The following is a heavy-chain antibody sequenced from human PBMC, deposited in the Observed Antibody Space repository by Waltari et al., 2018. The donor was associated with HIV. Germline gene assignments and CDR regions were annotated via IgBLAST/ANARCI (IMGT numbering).Heavy chain of an antibody. CDR3: ARLFYYDTTGYINNAFDI. V-gene: IGHV5-51*03. Sequence: EVQLVQSGAEVRKSGESLKISCKASGYTFTNYWIAWVRQMSGEGLEWMGSIYPFGSDTRYNPSIEGQITSSADKSLATAYLEWNNLNASDAAIYYCARLFYYDTTGYINNAFDIWGQGTVVTVS. D-gene: IGHD3-22*01. J-gene: IGHJ3*02. CDR2: IYPFGSDT. CDR1: GYTFTNYW.